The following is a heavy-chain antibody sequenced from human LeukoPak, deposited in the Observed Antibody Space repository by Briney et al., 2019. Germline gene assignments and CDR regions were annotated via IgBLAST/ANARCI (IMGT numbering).Heavy chain of an antibody. CDR2: ISPDGSSV. D-gene: IGHD2/OR15-2a*01. J-gene: IGHJ4*02. CDR1: GFSFSSYW. Sequence: GGSLRLSCAASGFSFSSYWRQWVGQAQGKGLVWVAGISPDGSSVLSADSVRGRFTISRDNADNTLYLQLNSLRAEDTAVYYCARVSFCPRCHFDYWGQGTLVTVSS. CDR3: ARVSFCPRCHFDY. V-gene: IGHV3-74*03.